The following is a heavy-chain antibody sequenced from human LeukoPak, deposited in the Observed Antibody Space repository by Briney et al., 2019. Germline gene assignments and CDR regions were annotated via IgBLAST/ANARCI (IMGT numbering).Heavy chain of an antibody. J-gene: IGHJ4*02. CDR1: GGSFSGYY. CDR3: ARGPDYYDSSGYYYAFFDY. Sequence: SETLSLTCAVYGGSFSGYYWSWIRQPPGKGLEWVGEINHSGSTNYNPSLKSRVTISVDTSKNQFSLKLSSVTAADTAVYYCARGPDYYDSSGYYYAFFDYWGQGTLVTVSS. D-gene: IGHD3-22*01. CDR2: INHSGST. V-gene: IGHV4-34*01.